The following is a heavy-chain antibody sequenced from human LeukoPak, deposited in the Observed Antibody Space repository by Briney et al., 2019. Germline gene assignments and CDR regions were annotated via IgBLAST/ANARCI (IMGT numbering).Heavy chain of an antibody. CDR2: IYSGGNT. CDR1: GFTVRNTY. J-gene: IGHJ4*02. Sequence: GGSLRLSCAASGFTVRNTYMTWVRQAPGKGLEWVSVIYSGGNTYYADSVKGRFTTSRDNSKNTLFLQMNSLRAEDTAVYFCARGGSVGSYYYFDYWAREPWSPSPQ. D-gene: IGHD1-26*01. V-gene: IGHV3-53*01. CDR3: ARGGSVGSYYYFDY.